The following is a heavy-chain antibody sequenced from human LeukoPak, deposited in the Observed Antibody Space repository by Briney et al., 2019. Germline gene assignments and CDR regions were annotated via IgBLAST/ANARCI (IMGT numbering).Heavy chain of an antibody. CDR3: AKKPPYCTNGVCYTGYYFDY. Sequence: GGSPRLSCAAFGFTFSSYAMSWVRQAPGKGLEWVSAISGSGGSTYYADSVKGRFTISRDNSKNALYLQMNSLRAEDTAVYYCAKKPPYCTNGVCYTGYYFDYWGQGTLVTVSS. J-gene: IGHJ4*02. V-gene: IGHV3-23*01. D-gene: IGHD2-8*01. CDR2: ISGSGGST. CDR1: GFTFSSYA.